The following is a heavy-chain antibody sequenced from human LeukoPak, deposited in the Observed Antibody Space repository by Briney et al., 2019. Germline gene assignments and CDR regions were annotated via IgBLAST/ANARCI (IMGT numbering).Heavy chain of an antibody. V-gene: IGHV3-33*01. J-gene: IGHJ4*02. CDR3: ARGDDILTGYSRTIDY. Sequence: GGSLRLSCAASGFTFSSYGVHWVRQAPGKGLEWVAVIWYDGSNKYYADSVKGRFTISRDNSKNTLYLQMNSLRAEDTAVYYCARGDDILTGYSRTIDYWGQGTLVTVSS. D-gene: IGHD3-9*01. CDR1: GFTFSSYG. CDR2: IWYDGSNK.